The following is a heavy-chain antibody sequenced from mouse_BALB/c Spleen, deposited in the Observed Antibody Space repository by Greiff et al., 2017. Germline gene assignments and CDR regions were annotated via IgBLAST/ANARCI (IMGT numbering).Heavy chain of an antibody. D-gene: IGHD1-1*02. J-gene: IGHJ3*01. Sequence: QVQLKESGPGLVAPSQSLSITCTVSGFSLTSYGVHWVRQPPGKGLEWLGVIWAGGSTNYNSAHMSRLSISKDNSKSQVFLKMNSLQTDDTAMYYCAREDGAWFAYWGQGTLVTVSA. CDR3: AREDGAWFAY. CDR1: GFSLTSYG. V-gene: IGHV2-9*02. CDR2: IWAGGST.